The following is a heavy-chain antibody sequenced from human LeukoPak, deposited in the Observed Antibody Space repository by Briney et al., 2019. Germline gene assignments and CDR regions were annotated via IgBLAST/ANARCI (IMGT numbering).Heavy chain of an antibody. Sequence: GGTLRLSCAASGFTFNTYAMSWVRQAPGKGLEWVSAISGSGRSTFYADSVKGRFTISRDNSKNTLYLQMNSLRAEDTAFYYCARRSSTGWFFFDHWGQGNLVTVSS. D-gene: IGHD6-19*01. CDR3: ARRSSTGWFFFDH. CDR2: ISGSGRST. V-gene: IGHV3-23*01. CDR1: GFTFNTYA. J-gene: IGHJ4*02.